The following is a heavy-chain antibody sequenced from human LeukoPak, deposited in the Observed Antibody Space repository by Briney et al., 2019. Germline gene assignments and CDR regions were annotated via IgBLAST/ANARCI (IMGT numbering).Heavy chain of an antibody. V-gene: IGHV3-30*02. Sequence: PGGSLRLSCAASGFTFSSYGMHWVRQAPGKGLEWVAFIRYDGSNKYYADSVKGRFSISRDNSMNTLYLQMNSLRAEDTAVYYCAKEGGHGMIVRRIYYFDFWGQGTRVTVSS. D-gene: IGHD3-22*01. J-gene: IGHJ4*02. CDR3: AKEGGHGMIVRRIYYFDF. CDR2: IRYDGSNK. CDR1: GFTFSSYG.